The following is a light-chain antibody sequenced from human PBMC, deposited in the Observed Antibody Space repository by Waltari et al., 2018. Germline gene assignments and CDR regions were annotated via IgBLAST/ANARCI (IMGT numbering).Light chain of an antibody. CDR2: DVT. J-gene: IGLJ3*02. CDR3: SSYTSSSTLEV. CDR1: SSDVGTYNS. V-gene: IGLV2-14*03. Sequence: QSALTQPASVSGSPGQSITISCSGISSDVGTYNSVSWYQQHPGKAPELVIYDVTHRPSGISSRFSGSKSGNTASLTISGLQADDEADYYCSSYTSSSTLEVFGGGTKLTVL.